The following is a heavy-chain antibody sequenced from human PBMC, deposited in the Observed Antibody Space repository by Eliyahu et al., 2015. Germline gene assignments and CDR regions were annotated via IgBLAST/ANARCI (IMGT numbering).Heavy chain of an antibody. Sequence: QEPLQDSGPRLVKPSQTLSLTCXVXGGPRSNSPYYWSWLRQHPGKGLEWIGHTYYSGSTSYNPALKSRLSISVDTSKNQFSLRLSSLTAADTAVYYCARGDIVIGGYFDFWGQGTLVSVSS. D-gene: IGHD2-15*01. CDR3: ARGDIVIGGYFDF. CDR1: GGPRSNSPYY. V-gene: IGHV4-31*03. CDR2: TYYSGST. J-gene: IGHJ4*02.